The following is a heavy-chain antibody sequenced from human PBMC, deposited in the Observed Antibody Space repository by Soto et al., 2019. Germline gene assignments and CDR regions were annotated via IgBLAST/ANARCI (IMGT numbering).Heavy chain of an antibody. Sequence: QVQLQQWGTRLLKPSETLSLTCAVFGESFRGHYSSWIRQTPGKGLEWIGEIEHGGSTNYNPAVKRRFRMSVETTTKHFSLRLNSVIAADTAVYYCARAPMFRGVELDFVYWGQGTLVTVSS. CDR2: IEHGGST. CDR1: GESFRGHY. V-gene: IGHV4-34*02. CDR3: ARAPMFRGVELDFVY. J-gene: IGHJ4*02. D-gene: IGHD3-10*01.